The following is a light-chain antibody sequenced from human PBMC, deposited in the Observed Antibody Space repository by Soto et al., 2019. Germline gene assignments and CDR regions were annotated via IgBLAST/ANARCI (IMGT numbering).Light chain of an antibody. CDR1: QSFNNNY. V-gene: IGKV3-20*01. CDR3: QQYGSSPRT. J-gene: IGKJ4*01. CDR2: GSS. Sequence: EVVLTQSPGTLSLSPGERATLSCRASQSFNNNYLACYQQKPGQAPRLLIYGSSSRATGIPDMFSGSGSGTVFPLAIRRLAPEDFEVYYYQQYGSSPRTFGGGTKVEIK.